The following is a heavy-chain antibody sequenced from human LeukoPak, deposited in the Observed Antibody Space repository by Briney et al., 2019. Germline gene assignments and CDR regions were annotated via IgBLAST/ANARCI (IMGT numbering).Heavy chain of an antibody. Sequence: GGSLRLSCAASGFTFSSYAMSWVRQAPGKGLEWVANIKPDGSERYYVDSVKGRFTISRDNAKNSLYLQMDSLRAEDTAVYYCARGRGVDYWGRGTLVTVSS. CDR3: ARGRGVDY. CDR2: IKPDGSER. V-gene: IGHV3-7*01. D-gene: IGHD5-24*01. J-gene: IGHJ4*02. CDR1: GFTFSSYA.